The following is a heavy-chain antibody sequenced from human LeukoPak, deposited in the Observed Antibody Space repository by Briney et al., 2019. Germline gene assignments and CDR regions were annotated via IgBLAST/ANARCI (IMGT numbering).Heavy chain of an antibody. CDR3: ARDHDFWSVTDY. V-gene: IGHV3-23*01. Sequence: PGGSLRLSCAASGFXFSSYAISWVRQAPGKGLEWVSDISGSGGSTYYADPVKGRFTISRDNAKNSLYLQMNSLRAEDTAVYYCARDHDFWSVTDYWGQGTLVTVSS. J-gene: IGHJ4*02. CDR2: ISGSGGST. D-gene: IGHD3-3*01. CDR1: GFXFSSYA.